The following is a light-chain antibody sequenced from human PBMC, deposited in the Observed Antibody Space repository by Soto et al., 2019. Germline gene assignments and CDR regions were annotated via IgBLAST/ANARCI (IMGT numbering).Light chain of an antibody. CDR2: SND. CDR3: ETWDDSLNGHGV. V-gene: IGLV1-44*01. Sequence: QSVLTQAPSASGTPGQRVTISCSGSSSNVGSNAVSWYQQLPGTAPKLLIYSNDQRPSWAPDRFSASKSSSSASLAISGLQSEDEADYYCETWDDSLNGHGVFGGGTKLTVL. CDR1: SSNVGSNA. J-gene: IGLJ3*02.